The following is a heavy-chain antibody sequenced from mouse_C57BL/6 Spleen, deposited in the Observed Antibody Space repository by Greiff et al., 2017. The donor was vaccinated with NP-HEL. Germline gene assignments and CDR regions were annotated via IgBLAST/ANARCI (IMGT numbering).Heavy chain of an antibody. V-gene: IGHV5-4*01. CDR2: ISDGGSYT. J-gene: IGHJ1*03. Sequence: EVQLVESGGGLVKPGGSLKLSCAASGFTFSSYAMSWVRQTPEKRLEWVATISDGGSYTYYPDNVKGRFTISRDNAKNNLYLQMSHLKSEDTAMYYCAREDTGTGYFDVWGTGTTVTVSS. CDR1: GFTFSSYA. D-gene: IGHD4-1*01. CDR3: AREDTGTGYFDV.